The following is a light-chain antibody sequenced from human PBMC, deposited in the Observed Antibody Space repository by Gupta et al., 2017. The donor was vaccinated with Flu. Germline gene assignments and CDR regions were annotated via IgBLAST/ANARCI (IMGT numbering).Light chain of an antibody. CDR2: EVS. J-gene: IGLJ2*01. CDR1: SGDVGGYTY. CDR3: SSYAGSYTWV. V-gene: IGLV2-11*03. Sequence: TSGDVGGYTYVSWYQQHPGKAPKLMIYEVSDRPSGVSNRFSGSKSGSTASLTISGLQPEDEANYYCSSYAGSYTWVFGGGTKLTVL.